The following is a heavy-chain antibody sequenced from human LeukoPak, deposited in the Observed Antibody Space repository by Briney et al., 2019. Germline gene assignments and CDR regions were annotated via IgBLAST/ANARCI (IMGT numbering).Heavy chain of an antibody. CDR3: AATLTVTTGSAYFGMDV. CDR2: IVVGSVNT. Sequence: GTPVKVSCKASGFTFGTSAVQWVRQARGQRLEWIGWIVVGSVNTNYAQKFQERVTITRDMSTSTAYMELSSLRSEDTAVYYCAATLTVTTGSAYFGMDVWGQGTTVTVSS. J-gene: IGHJ6*02. D-gene: IGHD4-17*01. CDR1: GFTFGTSA. V-gene: IGHV1-58*01.